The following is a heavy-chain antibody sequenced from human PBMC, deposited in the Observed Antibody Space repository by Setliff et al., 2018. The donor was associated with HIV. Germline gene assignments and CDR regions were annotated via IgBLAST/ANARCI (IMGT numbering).Heavy chain of an antibody. CDR3: ARRIDNSGSFPDKNWFDT. V-gene: IGHV4-61*02. Sequence: PSETLSLTCSVSGGSISSGGHYWNWIRQHPGRGLEWIGRIDSSGTTDYKPSLKGRVAISVDTSRNQFSLKLTSVTAADTAVYYCARRIDNSGSFPDKNWFDTWGQGSLVTVSS. CDR1: GGSISSGGHY. J-gene: IGHJ5*02. CDR2: IDSSGTT. D-gene: IGHD3-10*01.